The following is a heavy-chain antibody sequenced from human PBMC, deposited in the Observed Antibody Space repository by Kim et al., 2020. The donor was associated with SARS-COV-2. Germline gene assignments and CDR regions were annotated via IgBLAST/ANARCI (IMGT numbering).Heavy chain of an antibody. CDR3: ARDSPFKLPYYYGMDV. Sequence: SVKGRLTSSRDNAKNSLYLQMNSLRAEDTAVYYCARDSPFKLPYYYGMDVWGQGTTVTVSS. V-gene: IGHV3-11*05. D-gene: IGHD1-26*01. J-gene: IGHJ6*02.